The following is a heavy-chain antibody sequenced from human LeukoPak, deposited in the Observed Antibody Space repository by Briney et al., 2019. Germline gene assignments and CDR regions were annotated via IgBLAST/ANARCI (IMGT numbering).Heavy chain of an antibody. Sequence: SETLSLTCTVSDYSISSGYYWSWIRQPPGKGLEWIGEINHSGSTNYNPSLKSRVTISVDTSKNQFSLKLSSVTAADTAVYYCARHLTLLWFGELLYGFDYWGQGTLVTVSS. CDR2: INHSGST. CDR1: DYSISSGYY. CDR3: ARHLTLLWFGELLYGFDY. D-gene: IGHD3-10*01. V-gene: IGHV4-38-2*02. J-gene: IGHJ4*02.